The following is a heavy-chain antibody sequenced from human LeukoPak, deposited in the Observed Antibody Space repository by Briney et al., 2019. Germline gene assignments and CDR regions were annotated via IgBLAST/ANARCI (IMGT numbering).Heavy chain of an antibody. CDR1: GLTFADYA. J-gene: IGHJ3*02. CDR2: NRRKAYDGTP. D-gene: IGHD2-2*01. Sequence: KTGGSLTLSYTASGLTFADYAMRWLRHAPGKALEGLGFNRRKAYDGTPEYPEAVKGRFTISRDDAKSIAYLQMNSVKAEDSAVYYCTRDPRTPGIVVVPAAISSRGTFDIWGQGTMVTVSS. CDR3: TRDPRTPGIVVVPAAISSRGTFDI. V-gene: IGHV3-49*05.